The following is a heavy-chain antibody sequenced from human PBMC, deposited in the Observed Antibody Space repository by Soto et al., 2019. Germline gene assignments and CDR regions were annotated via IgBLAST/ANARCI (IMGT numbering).Heavy chain of an antibody. D-gene: IGHD6-19*01. CDR2: TYYRSQWYN. V-gene: IGHV6-1*01. CDR1: GDSVSSKTAA. Sequence: PSQTLSLTCAISGDSVSSKTAAWNWIRQSPSRGLEWLGRTYYRSQWYNDYAISVSGRITINPDTSKNQFSLHLNSVTPEDTAVYYCARVGSDSYYYGLDVWGQGTTVTXS. J-gene: IGHJ6*02. CDR3: ARVGSDSYYYGLDV.